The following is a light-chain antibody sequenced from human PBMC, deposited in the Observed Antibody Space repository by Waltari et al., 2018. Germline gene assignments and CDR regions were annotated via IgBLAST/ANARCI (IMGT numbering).Light chain of an antibody. CDR1: HSISRY. V-gene: IGKV3-20*01. J-gene: IGKJ1*01. Sequence: EVVLTQFPGTLSLSPGERATLSCRASHSISRYLAWYQQRPGQAPRLLIYAASSRATGIPDRFSGSGSGTDFSLTISRLEPEDFAVYYCQNHERLPAMFGQGTKVEIK. CDR2: AAS. CDR3: QNHERLPAM.